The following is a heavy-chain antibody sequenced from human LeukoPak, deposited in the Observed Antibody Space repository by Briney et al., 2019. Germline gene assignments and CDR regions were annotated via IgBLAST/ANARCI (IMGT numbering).Heavy chain of an antibody. CDR1: GFTFSSYN. Sequence: GGSLRLSCAASGFTFSSYNMNWVRQAPGKGLEWVSYISSSRNTIYYADSVKGRFTISRDNAKDSLYLQMNSLRAEDTAVYYCATYLAYCGGDCPGYFQHWGQGTLVTVSS. CDR2: ISSSRNTI. V-gene: IGHV3-48*01. CDR3: ATYLAYCGGDCPGYFQH. D-gene: IGHD2-21*01. J-gene: IGHJ1*01.